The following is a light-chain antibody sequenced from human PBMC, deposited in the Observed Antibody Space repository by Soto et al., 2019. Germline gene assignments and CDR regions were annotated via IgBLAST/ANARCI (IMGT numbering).Light chain of an antibody. CDR1: QSISSD. CDR2: GS. CDR3: QQYNWWPWT. J-gene: IGKJ1*01. Sequence: EIVMTQSPATLSVSPWERATLSCRASQSISSDLAWYQQEPGQAPRLLIYGSTRATGIPARFSGSGSGTEFTLTISSLQSEDSALYYCQQYNWWPWTFGQGTKVDIK. V-gene: IGKV3-15*01.